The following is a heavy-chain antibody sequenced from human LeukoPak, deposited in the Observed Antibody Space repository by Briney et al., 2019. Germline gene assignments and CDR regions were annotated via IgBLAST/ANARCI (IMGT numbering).Heavy chain of an antibody. D-gene: IGHD3-10*01. J-gene: IGHJ4*02. CDR3: ARAVRGVIRAFDY. CDR1: GFTFSSYE. V-gene: IGHV3-48*03. Sequence: GGSLRLSCAASGFTFSSYEMNWVRQAPGKGLEWGSYISSSGSIIYYTDSVKGRFTISRDNAKRSLYLQMNSLRAEDTAVYYCARAVRGVIRAFDYWGQGTLVTVSS. CDR2: ISSSGSII.